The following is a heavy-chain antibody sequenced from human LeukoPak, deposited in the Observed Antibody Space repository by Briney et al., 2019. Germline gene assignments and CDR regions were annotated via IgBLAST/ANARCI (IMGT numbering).Heavy chain of an antibody. J-gene: IGHJ6*02. CDR1: GVSFSGYY. Sequence: SETMSLTCAVYGVSFSGYYWSWIRQPPGKGLEWIGEINHSGSTNYNPSLKSRVTISVDTSKNQFSLKLSSVTAADTAVYYCARGFIMIDVWGQGTTVTVSS. V-gene: IGHV4-34*01. CDR2: INHSGST. D-gene: IGHD3-16*01. CDR3: ARGFIMIDV.